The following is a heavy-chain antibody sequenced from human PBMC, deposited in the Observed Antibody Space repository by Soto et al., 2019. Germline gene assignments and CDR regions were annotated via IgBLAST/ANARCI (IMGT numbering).Heavy chain of an antibody. CDR1: GFTFSDYY. J-gene: IGHJ4*02. CDR3: ARGRGAAADYFDF. V-gene: IGHV3-11*05. Sequence: QVQLVESGGGLVKPGVSLRLSCAVSGFTFSDYYMTWIRQAPGKGLEWVSYISSSTSHTNYADSVKGRFTISRDNAKNSLLLQMNSLRAEDTAVYYCARGRGAAADYFDFWGQGTLVTVSS. CDR2: ISSSTSHT. D-gene: IGHD6-13*01.